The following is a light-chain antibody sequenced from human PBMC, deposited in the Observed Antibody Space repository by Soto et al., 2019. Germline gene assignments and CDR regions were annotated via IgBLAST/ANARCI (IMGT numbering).Light chain of an antibody. CDR2: GAS. CDR1: QSISSSY. Sequence: EIVLTHSAGTLSLNQGERATLSCRASQSISSSYFAWYQQKPGQAPRLLIYGASTRATGIPARFSGSGSGTEFTLTISSLQSEDFAVYYSKQYNNWLFTFGQGTRLEI. V-gene: IGKV3-15*01. CDR3: KQYNNWLFT. J-gene: IGKJ5*01.